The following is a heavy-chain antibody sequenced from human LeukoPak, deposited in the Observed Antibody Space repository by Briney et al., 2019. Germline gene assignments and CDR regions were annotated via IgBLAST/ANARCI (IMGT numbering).Heavy chain of an antibody. Sequence: QPGGSLKLYCAASGFTVSSNYMSWVRQAPGKGLEWVSVIYSGGSTYYADSVKGRSTIPRDNSKNTLYLQMNSLRAEDTAVYYCAMYYYDSSARQFFDYWGQGTLVTVSS. CDR1: GFTVSSNY. J-gene: IGHJ4*02. CDR3: AMYYYDSSARQFFDY. CDR2: IYSGGST. D-gene: IGHD3-22*01. V-gene: IGHV3-66*01.